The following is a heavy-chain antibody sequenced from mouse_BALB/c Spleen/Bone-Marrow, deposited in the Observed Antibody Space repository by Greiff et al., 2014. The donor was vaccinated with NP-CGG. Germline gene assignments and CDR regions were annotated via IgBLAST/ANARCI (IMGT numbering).Heavy chain of an antibody. D-gene: IGHD1-1*02. CDR1: GYTFTEAS. Sequence: EVQLQQSGPELVKPGASVKISCKASGYTFTEASMHWVKQSPGKSLEWIGGIDPNNGGTTYKQKFKDKATLTADNSSSTAYMEFRSLTSEDAAVYYCGRDYGYAIDYWGQGTTVTVSS. CDR3: GRDYGYAIDY. CDR2: IDPNNGGT. J-gene: IGHJ4*01. V-gene: IGHV1-18*01.